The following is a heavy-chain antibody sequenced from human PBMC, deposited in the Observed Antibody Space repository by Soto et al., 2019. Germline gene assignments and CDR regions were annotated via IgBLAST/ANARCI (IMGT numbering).Heavy chain of an antibody. CDR1: GASISRGNYY. D-gene: IGHD3-10*01. Sequence: QVQLQESGPGLVKPSQTLSLTCTVSGASISRGNYYWTWIRQPPGKGLEWLGYTYYGGSTSYNPSLQSRVAISVDTSKNQFSLRLNSLTAADTAVYFCARDVGPAYYGSGRPFDNCG. CDR3: ARDVGPAYYGSGRPFDN. V-gene: IGHV4-30-4*01. J-gene: IGHJ4*01. CDR2: TYYGGST.